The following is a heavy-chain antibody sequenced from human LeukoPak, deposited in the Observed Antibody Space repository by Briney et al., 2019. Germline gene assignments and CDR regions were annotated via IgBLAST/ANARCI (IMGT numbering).Heavy chain of an antibody. CDR2: ISGSSGST. J-gene: IGHJ4*02. CDR3: AKGRYYYDSSGYYAPDY. Sequence: GGSLRLSYAASGFTVSSYAMSWVRQAPGKGLEWVSAISGSSGSTYYADSVKGRFTISRDNSKNTLYLQINSLRAEDTAVYYCAKGRYYYDSSGYYAPDYWGQGTLVTVSS. D-gene: IGHD3-22*01. CDR1: GFTVSSYA. V-gene: IGHV3-23*01.